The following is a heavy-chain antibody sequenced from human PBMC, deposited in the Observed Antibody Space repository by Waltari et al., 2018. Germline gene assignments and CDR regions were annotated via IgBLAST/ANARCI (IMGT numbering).Heavy chain of an antibody. CDR2: IRYDGSNK. J-gene: IGHJ4*02. Sequence: QVQLVESGGGVVQPGGSLRLSCAASGFTFSSYGMHWVRQAPGKGLEWVAFIRYDGSNKYYADSVKGRFTISRDNSKNTLYLQMNSLRAEDTAVYYCAKAYGWYDGVDYWGQGTLVTVSS. CDR3: AKAYGWYDGVDY. D-gene: IGHD6-19*01. CDR1: GFTFSSYG. V-gene: IGHV3-30*02.